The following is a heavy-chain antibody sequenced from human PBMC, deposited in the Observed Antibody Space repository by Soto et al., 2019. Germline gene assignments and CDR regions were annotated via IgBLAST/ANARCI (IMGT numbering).Heavy chain of an antibody. CDR1: GFTFSSYG. D-gene: IGHD6-19*01. CDR3: AKDKRGWYRYYYGMDV. J-gene: IGHJ6*02. Sequence: GGSLRLSCAASGFTFSSYGMHWVRQAPGKGLEWVAVISYDGSNKYYADSVKGRFTISRDNSKNTLYLQMNSLRAEDTAVYYCAKDKRGWYRYYYGMDVWGQGTTVTVSS. CDR2: ISYDGSNK. V-gene: IGHV3-30*18.